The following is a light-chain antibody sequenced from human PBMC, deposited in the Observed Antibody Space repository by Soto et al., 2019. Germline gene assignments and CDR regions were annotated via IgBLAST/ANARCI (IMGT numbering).Light chain of an antibody. J-gene: IGKJ1*01. V-gene: IGKV1-5*01. CDR1: QSISSW. CDR2: DVS. CDR3: QQYDYSRT. Sequence: DIQMTQSPSTLSASVGDRVTITCRASQSISSWLAWYQQKPGKAPKLLMFDVSNLESGVPSRFSGSGSGTEFTLTISSLHSDDFATYYCQQYDYSRTFGQGTKVDIK.